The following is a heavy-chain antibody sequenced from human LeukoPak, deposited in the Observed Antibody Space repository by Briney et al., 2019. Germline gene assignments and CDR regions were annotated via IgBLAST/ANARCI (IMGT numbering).Heavy chain of an antibody. J-gene: IGHJ3*02. CDR1: GGSISSSSYY. Sequence: PSETLSLTCTVSGGSISSSSYYWGWIRQPPGKGLKWIGSIYYTGSTHYNTSLKSRVTTSVDTSKNQFSLKLSSVTAADTAVYYCASPRIGAFDIWGQGTMVTVSS. CDR2: IYYTGST. CDR3: ASPRIGAFDI. D-gene: IGHD2-15*01. V-gene: IGHV4-39*01.